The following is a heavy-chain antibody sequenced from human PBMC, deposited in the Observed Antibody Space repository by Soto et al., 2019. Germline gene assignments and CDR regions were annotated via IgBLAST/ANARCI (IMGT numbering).Heavy chain of an antibody. CDR1: GLTFSSYG. Sequence: QVQLVESGGGVVQPGRSLRLSCAASGLTFSSYGMHWVRQAPGKGLEWVAFISHDGSKTYYADSVKGRFTISRDNSKNTLYLQMNSLRAEDTAVYFCARDHSGYDLYYFAYWGQGTLVTVSS. V-gene: IGHV3-30-3*01. CDR2: ISHDGSKT. CDR3: ARDHSGYDLYYFAY. D-gene: IGHD5-12*01. J-gene: IGHJ4*02.